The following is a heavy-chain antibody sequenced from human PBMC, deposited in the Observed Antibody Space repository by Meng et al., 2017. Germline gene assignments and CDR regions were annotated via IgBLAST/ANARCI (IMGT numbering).Heavy chain of an antibody. D-gene: IGHD1-26*01. CDR3: AREALVGALDY. V-gene: IGHV1-46*01. CDR2: INPSGGST. Sequence: QLVQAGIEMRKPGASVKVSCKASGYTFTSYYLHWVRQAPGQGLKWMGIINPSGGSTSYAQKFQGRVTMTRDTSTSTVYMELSSLRSEDTAVYYCAREALVGALDYWGQGTLVTVSS. CDR1: GYTFTSYY. J-gene: IGHJ4*02.